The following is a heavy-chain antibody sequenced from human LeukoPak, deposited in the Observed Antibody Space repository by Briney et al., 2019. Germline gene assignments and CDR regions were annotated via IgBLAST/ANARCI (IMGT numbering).Heavy chain of an antibody. CDR1: GYTFTGYY. J-gene: IGHJ6*02. CDR3: ARDFMVTTVAYYYYYGMDV. Sequence: ASVKVSCKASGYTFTGYYMHWVRQAPGQGLEWMGWINPNSGGTNYAQKFQGRVTMTRDTPISTAYMELSRLRSDDTAVYYCARDFMVTTVAYYYYYGMDVWGQGTTVTVSS. V-gene: IGHV1-2*02. CDR2: INPNSGGT. D-gene: IGHD4-11*01.